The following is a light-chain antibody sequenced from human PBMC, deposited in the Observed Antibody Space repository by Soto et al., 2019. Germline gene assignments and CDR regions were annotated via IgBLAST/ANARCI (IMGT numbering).Light chain of an antibody. CDR1: RNSRNY. CDR2: ASS. CDR3: QQCHSTPYT. V-gene: IGKV1-39*01. Sequence: DIQMTQSPSSLSASVGDSVTISCRASRNSRNYLNWYQQKPGKATALLIYASSTLYCGVPSRFTGSGSGTECTLHVRGVQPEDLATYFCQQCHSTPYTFGQVT. J-gene: IGKJ2*01.